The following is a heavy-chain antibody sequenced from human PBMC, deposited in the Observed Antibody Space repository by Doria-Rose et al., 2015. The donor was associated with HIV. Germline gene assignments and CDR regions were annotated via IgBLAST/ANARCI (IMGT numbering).Heavy chain of an antibody. D-gene: IGHD4-17*01. CDR3: ARDKTTVTTLYYFDY. J-gene: IGHJ4*02. CDR2: IWYDGSNK. V-gene: IGHV3-33*01. Sequence: RQAPGKGLEWVAVIWYDGSNKFYADSVKGRFTISRDISKNTLFLQMDSLGAEDTAVYYCARDKTTVTTLYYFDYWGQGTLVTVSS.